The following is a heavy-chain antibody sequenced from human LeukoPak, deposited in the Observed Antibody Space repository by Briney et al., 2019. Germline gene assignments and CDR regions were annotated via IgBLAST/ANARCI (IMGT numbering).Heavy chain of an antibody. D-gene: IGHD3-3*01. J-gene: IGHJ5*02. CDR1: GGSVNSGNYF. CDR2: IYYSLST. CDR3: ESTYYDFWSGSNTENWFDP. Sequence: SETLSLTCTVSGGSVNSGNYFWSWIRQPPGKQLEWIGCIYYSLSTHYNPSLKSRVTISVDTSKNQFFLKLSSVTAADTAVYYCESTYYDFWSGSNTENWFDPWGQGTLVTVSS. V-gene: IGHV4-61*01.